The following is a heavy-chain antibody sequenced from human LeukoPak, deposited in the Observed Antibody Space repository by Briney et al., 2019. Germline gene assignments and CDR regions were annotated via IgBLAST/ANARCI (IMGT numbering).Heavy chain of an antibody. CDR2: ISGSGGST. D-gene: IGHD2-15*01. J-gene: IGHJ3*02. Sequence: GGSLRLSCAASGFTFSSSVMSWVRQAPGKGLEWVSAISGSGGSTYYADSVKGRFTISRDNSKNTLYLQMNSLRAEDTAVYYCAKVRDCSGGSCYAKHAFDIWGQGTMVTVSS. CDR3: AKVRDCSGGSCYAKHAFDI. CDR1: GFTFSSSV. V-gene: IGHV3-23*01.